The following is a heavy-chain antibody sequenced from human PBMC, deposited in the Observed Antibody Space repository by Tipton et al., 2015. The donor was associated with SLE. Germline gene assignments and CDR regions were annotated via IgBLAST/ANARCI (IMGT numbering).Heavy chain of an antibody. V-gene: IGHV3-48*03. CDR2: ISISATTT. CDR1: GFSFSNYE. D-gene: IGHD3-3*01. CDR3: ARHYDFRGYNFFDP. J-gene: IGHJ5*02. Sequence: SLRLSCVVSGFSFSNYEMNWVRPAPGEGLEWVSYISISATTTTYADSVKGRFTISRDDAKNSLFLQMNSLRAEDTAIYYCARHYDFRGYNFFDPWGRGTLVTVSS.